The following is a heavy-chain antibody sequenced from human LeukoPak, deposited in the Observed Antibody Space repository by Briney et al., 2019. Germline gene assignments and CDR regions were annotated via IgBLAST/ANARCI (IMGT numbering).Heavy chain of an antibody. Sequence: GGSLRLSCAASGFTVSSNFMSWVRQAPGKGLEWVSVIYSGGSTYYADSVKGRFTISRDNSKNTLYLQMNNLRAEDTAVYYCARVQYSGSYSDAFDIWGQGTMVTVSS. D-gene: IGHD1-26*01. CDR3: ARVQYSGSYSDAFDI. CDR2: IYSGGST. J-gene: IGHJ3*02. V-gene: IGHV3-66*01. CDR1: GFTVSSNF.